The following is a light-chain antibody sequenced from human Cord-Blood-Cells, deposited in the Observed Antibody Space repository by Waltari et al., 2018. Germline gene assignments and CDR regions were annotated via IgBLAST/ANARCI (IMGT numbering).Light chain of an antibody. CDR3: SSYTSSSTWV. Sequence: QSALTQPASVSGSPGQSITISCPGTSSDVGGYHYVSWYQQHPGKAPKLMIYDVSNRPSGVSNRFSGSKSGNTASLTISGLQAEDEADYYYSSYTSSSTWVFGGGTKLTVL. J-gene: IGLJ3*02. V-gene: IGLV2-14*03. CDR2: DVS. CDR1: SSDVGGYHY.